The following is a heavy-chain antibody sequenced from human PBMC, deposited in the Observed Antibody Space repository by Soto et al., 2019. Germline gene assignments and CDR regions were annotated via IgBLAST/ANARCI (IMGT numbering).Heavy chain of an antibody. Sequence: GGSLRLSCAASGFTFSSYSMNWVRQAPGKGLEWVSSISSSSSYIYYADSVKGRFTISRDNAKNSLYLQMNSLRAEDTAVYYCARDFNYDILTGHTDYWGQGTLVTVSS. V-gene: IGHV3-21*01. J-gene: IGHJ4*02. CDR1: GFTFSSYS. CDR2: ISSSSSYI. CDR3: ARDFNYDILTGHTDY. D-gene: IGHD3-9*01.